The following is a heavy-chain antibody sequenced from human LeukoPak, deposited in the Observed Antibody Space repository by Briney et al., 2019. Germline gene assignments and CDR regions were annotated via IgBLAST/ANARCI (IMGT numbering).Heavy chain of an antibody. CDR2: IQYDESSK. D-gene: IGHD5-18*01. CDR3: ARGPRGYSYPPDY. J-gene: IGHJ4*02. CDR1: GLRFSRGG. V-gene: IGHV3-30*02. Sequence: GGSLRLSCKASGLRFSRGGMHWIRQAPGKGLEWLAFIQYDESSKYYADSVKGRFTISRDNSKNTLYLQMNSLRAEDTAVYYCARGPRGYSYPPDYWGQGTLVTVSS.